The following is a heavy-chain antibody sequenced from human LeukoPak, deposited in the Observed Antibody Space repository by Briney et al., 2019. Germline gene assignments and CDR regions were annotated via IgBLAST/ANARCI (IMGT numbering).Heavy chain of an antibody. CDR1: GGSFNDYY. V-gene: IGHV4-34*01. CDR2: IRHTGST. CDR3: ARQTGSGLFILP. Sequence: SETLSLTCAVYGGSFNDYYWSWIRQPPGKGLEWIGEIRHTGSTNYNPSLESRVTISIDTSKRHFSLKLTSVTAADTAVYYCARQTGSGLFILPGGQGTLVTVSS. D-gene: IGHD3/OR15-3a*01. J-gene: IGHJ4*02.